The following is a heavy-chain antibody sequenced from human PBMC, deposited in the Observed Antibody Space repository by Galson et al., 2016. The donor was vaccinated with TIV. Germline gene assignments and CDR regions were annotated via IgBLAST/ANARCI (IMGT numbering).Heavy chain of an antibody. D-gene: IGHD5-18*01. CDR3: ARAPGYAGYSYGYFDY. CDR2: IYARDSDI. Sequence: QSGAEVKKPGESLKISCKGSGYSLTSYWIAWVRQVPGKGLEWMGIIYARDSDIKYSPSFQGQVTISADESVSTAYLQWSSLKASDTAMYYCARAPGYAGYSYGYFDYWGQGTLVTVSS. CDR1: GYSLTSYW. J-gene: IGHJ4*02. V-gene: IGHV5-51*03.